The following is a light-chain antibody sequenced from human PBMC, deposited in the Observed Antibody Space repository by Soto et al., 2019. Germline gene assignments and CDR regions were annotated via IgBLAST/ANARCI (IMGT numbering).Light chain of an antibody. J-gene: IGKJ1*01. CDR1: QTISNW. CDR3: QQYNSYSST. V-gene: IGKV1-5*01. CDR2: DAS. Sequence: DIQMTQPPSTLSASLGDRVTITCRASQTISNWLAWYQQKPGKAPNLLIYDASSLESGVPSRFSGSGSGTEFTLTISSLQPDDFATYYCQQYNSYSSTFGQGTKVDIK.